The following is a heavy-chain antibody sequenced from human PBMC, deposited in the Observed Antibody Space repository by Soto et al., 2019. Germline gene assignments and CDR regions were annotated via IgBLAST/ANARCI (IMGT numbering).Heavy chain of an antibody. J-gene: IGHJ4*02. Sequence: QVQLVESGGGVVQPGRSLRLSCAASGFTFSSYAMHWVRQAPGKGLEWVAVISYDGSNKYYADSVKGRFTISRDNSKNTLYLQMNSLRAEDTAVYYCARTIAVACTSLADYWGQGTLVTVCS. CDR1: GFTFSSYA. D-gene: IGHD6-19*01. CDR2: ISYDGSNK. V-gene: IGHV3-30-3*01. CDR3: ARTIAVACTSLADY.